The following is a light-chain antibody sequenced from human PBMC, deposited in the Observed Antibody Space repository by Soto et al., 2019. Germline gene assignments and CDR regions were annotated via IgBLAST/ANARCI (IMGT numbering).Light chain of an antibody. CDR3: QQCGSSLPWT. J-gene: IGKJ1*01. CDR2: ASS. Sequence: EIVLTQSPGTLSLSPGDRATLSCRASQIISSAYLAWYQQRPGQAPRLLIYASSSRAAGIPDRFSGSGSGTDFTLTISRLEPEDFAVYDCQQCGSSLPWTFGQGTKVEMK. V-gene: IGKV3-20*01. CDR1: QIISSAY.